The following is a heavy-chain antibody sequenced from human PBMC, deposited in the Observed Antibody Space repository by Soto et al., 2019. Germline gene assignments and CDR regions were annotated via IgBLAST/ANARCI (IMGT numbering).Heavy chain of an antibody. D-gene: IGHD6-6*01. V-gene: IGHV3-30-3*01. CDR3: ARDGVSREKKLDYYYGMDV. J-gene: IGHJ6*02. CDR2: ISYDGSNK. Sequence: QVQLVESGGGVVQPGRSLRLSCAASGFTFSSYAMHWVRQAPGKGLEWVAVISYDGSNKYYADSVKGRFTISRDNSKNTMYLQMNRLRAEDTDVYYCARDGVSREKKLDYYYGMDVWGQGTTVTVSS. CDR1: GFTFSSYA.